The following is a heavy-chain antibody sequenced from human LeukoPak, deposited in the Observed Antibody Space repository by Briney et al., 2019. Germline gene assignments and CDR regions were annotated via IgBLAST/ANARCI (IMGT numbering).Heavy chain of an antibody. CDR3: AAGGRTNWFDP. CDR1: GFTFSSYA. CDR2: ISYDGSNK. D-gene: IGHD2-8*01. J-gene: IGHJ5*02. Sequence: PGGSLRLSCAASGFTFSSYAMHWVRQAPGKGLEWVAVISYDGSNKYYADSVKGRFTISRDNSKNTLYLQMNSLRAEDTAAYYCAAGGRTNWFDPWGQGTLVTVSS. V-gene: IGHV3-30*04.